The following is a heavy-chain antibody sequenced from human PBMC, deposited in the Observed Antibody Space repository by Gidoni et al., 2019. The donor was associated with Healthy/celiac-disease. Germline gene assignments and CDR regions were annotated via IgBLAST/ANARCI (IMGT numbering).Heavy chain of an antibody. CDR3: ARSATTVYDAFDI. J-gene: IGHJ3*02. V-gene: IGHV3-48*02. Sequence: EVQLVESGGGLVQPGGSLRLSCAASGFTFSSYSMNWVRQAPGKGLEWVSYISSRSSTIYYADSVKGRFTISRDNAKNSLYLQMNSLRDEDTAVYYCARSATTVYDAFDIWGQGTMVTVSS. CDR2: ISSRSSTI. D-gene: IGHD4-17*01. CDR1: GFTFSSYS.